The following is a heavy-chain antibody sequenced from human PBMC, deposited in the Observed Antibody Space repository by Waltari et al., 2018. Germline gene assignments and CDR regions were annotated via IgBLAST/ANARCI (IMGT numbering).Heavy chain of an antibody. Sequence: QVQLQQWGAGLLKPSETLSLTCAVYGGSFSGYYWSWIRQPPGKGLEWMGEINHSGSTNYNPSLKSRVTISVDTSKNQFSLKLSSVTAADTAVYYCARLGGGGYYDFWSGQLKSLSPYYFDYWGQGTLVTVSS. D-gene: IGHD3-3*01. CDR1: GGSFSGYY. CDR2: INHSGST. CDR3: ARLGGGGYYDFWSGQLKSLSPYYFDY. V-gene: IGHV4-34*01. J-gene: IGHJ4*02.